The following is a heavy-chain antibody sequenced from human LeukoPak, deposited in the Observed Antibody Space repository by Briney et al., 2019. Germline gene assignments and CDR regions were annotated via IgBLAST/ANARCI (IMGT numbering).Heavy chain of an antibody. CDR3: ARDGYSFGHDFDY. J-gene: IGHJ4*02. CDR1: GFTFSSYW. V-gene: IGHV3-74*01. CDR2: IKGDGSST. Sequence: GGSLRLSCAAPGFTFSSYWMHWVRHTPGKGLVWVSRIKGDGSSTSYADSVKGRFTISRDNAKNTLYLQMNSLRAEDTAVYYCARDGYSFGHDFDYWGQGTLVTVSS. D-gene: IGHD5-18*01.